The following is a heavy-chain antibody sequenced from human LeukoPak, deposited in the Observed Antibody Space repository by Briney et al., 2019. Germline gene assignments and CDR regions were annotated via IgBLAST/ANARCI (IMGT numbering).Heavy chain of an antibody. CDR1: GFTFSSYS. CDR3: ARDHDSSSCPYFDY. V-gene: IGHV3-48*01. Sequence: GGSLRLSCAASGFTFSSYSMNWVRQAPGKGLEWVSYISSSSSTIYYADSVKGRFTISRDNAKNSLYLQMNSLRAEDAAVYYCARDHDSSSCPYFDYWGQGTLVTVSS. CDR2: ISSSSSTI. D-gene: IGHD6-13*01. J-gene: IGHJ4*02.